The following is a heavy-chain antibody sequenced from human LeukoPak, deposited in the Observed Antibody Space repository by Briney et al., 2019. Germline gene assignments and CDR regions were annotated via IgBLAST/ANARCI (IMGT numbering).Heavy chain of an antibody. CDR3: ACSGYDFPFDY. CDR2: IYHSGST. CDR1: GGSISSGGYY. Sequence: PSQTLSLTCTVSGGSISSGGYYWSWIRQPPGKGLEWIGYIYHSGSTYYNPSLKSRVTISVDTSKNQFSLKLSSVTAADTAVYYCACSGYDFPFDYWGQGTLVTVSS. D-gene: IGHD5-12*01. V-gene: IGHV4-30-2*01. J-gene: IGHJ4*02.